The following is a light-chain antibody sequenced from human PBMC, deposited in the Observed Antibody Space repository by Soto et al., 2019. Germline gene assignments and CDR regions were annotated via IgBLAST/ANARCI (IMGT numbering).Light chain of an antibody. V-gene: IGKV3-20*01. CDR1: QSVNSSY. J-gene: IGKJ2*01. CDR2: GAS. CDR3: QQYGSSRYT. Sequence: EIVLTQSPGTLSLSQGERATLSCRASQSVNSSYLACYQQKPGQAPRLLIYGASSRATGIPDSFSGSGSGRDFTLTISRLEPEDFAVYYCQQYGSSRYTFGQGTKLEIK.